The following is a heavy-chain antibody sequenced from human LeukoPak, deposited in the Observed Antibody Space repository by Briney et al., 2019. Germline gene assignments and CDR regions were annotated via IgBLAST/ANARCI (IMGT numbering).Heavy chain of an antibody. CDR3: ARSGSTSCLYDY. CDR1: GGSISSGGYY. CDR2: IYYSGST. Sequence: SETLSLTCTVSGGSISSGGYYWSWIRQHPGKGLEWIGYIYYSGSTYYNPSLKSRVTISVDTSKNQFSLKLSSVTAADTAVYYCARSGSTSCLYDYWGQGTLVTVSS. J-gene: IGHJ4*02. V-gene: IGHV4-31*03. D-gene: IGHD2-2*01.